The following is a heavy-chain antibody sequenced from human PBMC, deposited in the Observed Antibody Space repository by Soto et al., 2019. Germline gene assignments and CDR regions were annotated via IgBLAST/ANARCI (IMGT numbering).Heavy chain of an antibody. CDR1: GGSISSSNW. J-gene: IGHJ6*02. D-gene: IGHD4-17*01. CDR3: ARDEDTYYADQTRGGIDV. V-gene: IGHV4-4*02. CDR2: IYHMGST. Sequence: QVQLQESGPGLLKPSGTLSLTCAVSGGSISSSNWWSWVRQPPGKGREWIGDIYHMGSTTYNPSLKSRATISVDKSTHLPSLTLFRVTDADTAVYYCARDEDTYYADQTRGGIDVWGQGTTVPDSS.